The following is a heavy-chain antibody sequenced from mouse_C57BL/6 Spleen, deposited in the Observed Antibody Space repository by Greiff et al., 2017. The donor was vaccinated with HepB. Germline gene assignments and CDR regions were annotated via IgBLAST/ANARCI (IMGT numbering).Heavy chain of an antibody. CDR2: IYPGSGNT. Sequence: QVQLQQSGAELVRPGASVKLSCKASGYTFTDYYINWVKQRPGQGLEWIARIYPGSGNTYYNEKFKGKATLTAEKASSTAYMQLSSLTSEDSAVYFCARAYYGSSYEWYFDVWGTGTTVTVSS. V-gene: IGHV1-76*01. CDR3: ARAYYGSSYEWYFDV. J-gene: IGHJ1*03. CDR1: GYTFTDYY. D-gene: IGHD1-1*01.